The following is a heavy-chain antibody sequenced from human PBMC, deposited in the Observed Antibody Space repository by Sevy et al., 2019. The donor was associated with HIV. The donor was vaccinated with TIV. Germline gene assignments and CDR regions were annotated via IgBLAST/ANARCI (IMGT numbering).Heavy chain of an antibody. D-gene: IGHD3-16*02. V-gene: IGHV3-23*01. CDR1: RFTFSIYA. CDR2: LRGSGGST. J-gene: IGHJ4*01. CDR3: AKDQGDYVWGTFRDY. Sequence: GGSLRLSCAASRFTFSIYAMSWVRQAPGKGLEWVSGLRGSGGSTYYSDSVKGRFTISRDNSKNTLYLQMNSLRAEDTAVYYCAKDQGDYVWGTFRDYWGHGTLVTVSS.